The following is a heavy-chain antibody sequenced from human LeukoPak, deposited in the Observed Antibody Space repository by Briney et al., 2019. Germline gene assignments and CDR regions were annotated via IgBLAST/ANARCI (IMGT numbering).Heavy chain of an antibody. Sequence: PGGSLRLSCAASGFTFSSYAMHWVRQAPGKGLEWVAVISYDGSNKYYADSVKGRFTISRDNSKNTLYLQMNSLRAEDTAVYYCARNYYYDSSGYIDSWGQGTLVTVSS. CDR1: GFTFSSYA. CDR2: ISYDGSNK. V-gene: IGHV3-30-3*01. J-gene: IGHJ4*02. D-gene: IGHD3-22*01. CDR3: ARNYYYDSSGYIDS.